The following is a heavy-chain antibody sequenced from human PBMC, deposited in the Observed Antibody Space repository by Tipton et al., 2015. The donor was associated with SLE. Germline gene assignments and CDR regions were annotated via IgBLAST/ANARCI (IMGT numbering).Heavy chain of an antibody. CDR2: INQDGSQK. V-gene: IGHV3-7*01. CDR3: ARLYTSGCDDGFDI. D-gene: IGHD6-19*01. Sequence: GSLRLSCAASGFSFSNFWMSWVRQAPGKGLEWVANINQDGSQKYSVDSVKGRFTISRDNDKNSLYMQMQSLRAEDTAVYYCARLYTSGCDDGFDIWGQGTVVTVSS. J-gene: IGHJ3*02. CDR1: GFSFSNFW.